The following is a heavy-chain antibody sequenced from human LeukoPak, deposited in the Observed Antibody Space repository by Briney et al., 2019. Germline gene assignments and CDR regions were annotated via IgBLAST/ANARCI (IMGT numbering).Heavy chain of an antibody. Sequence: SQTLSLTCTVSGGSIRSGSYYWSWIRQPAGKGLEWIGRIYTSGSTNYNPSLKSRVTISVDTSKNQFSLKLSSVTAADTAVYYCARVNIAARTYYFDYWGQGTLVTVSS. J-gene: IGHJ4*02. CDR2: IYTSGST. CDR1: GGSIRSGSYY. V-gene: IGHV4-61*02. CDR3: ARVNIAARTYYFDY. D-gene: IGHD6-13*01.